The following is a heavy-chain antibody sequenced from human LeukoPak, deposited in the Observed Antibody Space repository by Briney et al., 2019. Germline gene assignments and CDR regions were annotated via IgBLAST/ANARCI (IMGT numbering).Heavy chain of an antibody. CDR3: ARDGGPGIAAC. D-gene: IGHD6-13*01. J-gene: IGHJ4*02. V-gene: IGHV1-18*01. Sequence: ASVKVSCKVSGYTFTSYGISWVRQPPGQGHEWMGWIGAYNGNTNYAQELQGRVTMTTDTSTSTAYMELRSLRSDDTAVYYCARDGGPGIAACWGQGTLVTVSS. CDR2: IGAYNGNT. CDR1: GYTFTSYG.